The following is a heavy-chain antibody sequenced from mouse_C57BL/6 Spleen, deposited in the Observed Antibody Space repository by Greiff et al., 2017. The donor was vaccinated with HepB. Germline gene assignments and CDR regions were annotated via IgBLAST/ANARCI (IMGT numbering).Heavy chain of an antibody. V-gene: IGHV1-82*01. Sequence: QVQLQQSGPELVKPGASVKISCKASGYAFSSSWMNWVKQRPGKGLEWIGRIYPGDGDTNYNGKFKGKATLTADKSSSTAYMQLSSLTSEDSAVYFCAGQDFDYWGQGTTLTVSS. CDR2: IYPGDGDT. CDR3: AGQDFDY. J-gene: IGHJ2*01. CDR1: GYAFSSSW.